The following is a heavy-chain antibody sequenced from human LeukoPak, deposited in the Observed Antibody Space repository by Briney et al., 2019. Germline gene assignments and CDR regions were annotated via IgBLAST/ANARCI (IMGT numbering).Heavy chain of an antibody. CDR3: ARGARYYDFWSGYGNWFDP. CDR2: INHSGST. CDR1: GGSFSGYY. V-gene: IGHV4-34*01. D-gene: IGHD3-3*01. J-gene: IGHJ5*02. Sequence: SETLSLTCAVYGGSFSGYYWSWIRQPPGKGLEWIGEINHSGSTNYNPSLKSRVTISVDTSKYQFSLKLGSVTAADTAVYYCARGARYYDFWSGYGNWFDPWGQGTLVTVSS.